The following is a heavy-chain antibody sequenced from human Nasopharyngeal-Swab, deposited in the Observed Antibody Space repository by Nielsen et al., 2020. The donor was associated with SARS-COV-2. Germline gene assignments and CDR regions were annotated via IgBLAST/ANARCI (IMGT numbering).Heavy chain of an antibody. CDR2: INHSGST. J-gene: IGHJ4*02. Sequence: SLTLSLTCAVYGGSFSGYYWSWIRQPPGKGLEWIGEINHSGSTNYNPSLKSRVTISVDTSKNQFSLKLSSVTAADTAVYYCARGGIPTGDLPTGYYFDYWGQGTLVTVSS. CDR1: GGSFSGYY. D-gene: IGHD7-27*01. CDR3: ARGGIPTGDLPTGYYFDY. V-gene: IGHV4-34*01.